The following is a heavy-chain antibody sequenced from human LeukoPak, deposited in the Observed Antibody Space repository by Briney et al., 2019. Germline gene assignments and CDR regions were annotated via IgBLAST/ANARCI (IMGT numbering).Heavy chain of an antibody. D-gene: IGHD5-18*01. J-gene: IGHJ4*02. V-gene: IGHV3-23*01. CDR2: ISGSGDST. Sequence: GGSLRLSCAASGFTLSSYAMSWVRQAPGKGLEWVSGISGSGDSTYYADSGKGQFTISRDNSKNTLYLKMNSMRAEDKAVYYCGKWKHSTSGFEDSWGPGTLVTVSS. CDR3: GKWKHSTSGFEDS. CDR1: GFTLSSYA.